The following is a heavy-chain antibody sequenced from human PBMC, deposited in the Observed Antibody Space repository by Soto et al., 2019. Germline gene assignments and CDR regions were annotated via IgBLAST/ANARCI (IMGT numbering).Heavy chain of an antibody. CDR1: GFTFSSYA. J-gene: IGHJ6*02. CDR3: ARDRYYGDYVANYYYGMDV. V-gene: IGHV3-30-3*01. CDR2: ISYDGSNK. Sequence: QVQLEESGGGVVQPGRSLRLSCAASGFTFSSYAMHWVRQAPVKGLEWVAVISYDGSNKYYADSVKGRFTISRDNSKNTLYLQMNSLRAEDTAVYYCARDRYYGDYVANYYYGMDVWGQGTTVTVSS. D-gene: IGHD4-17*01.